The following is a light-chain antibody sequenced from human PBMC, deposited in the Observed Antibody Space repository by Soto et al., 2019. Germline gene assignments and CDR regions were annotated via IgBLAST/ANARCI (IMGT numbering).Light chain of an antibody. Sequence: ENVLTLSPASLSQNPGERATLSCGASQSVSSSYLAWYQQKPGQAPRLLIYGASTRATGIPDRFSGSGSGTDFTLTISRLEPEDFAVYYCQQYGSSPRTFGQGTKVDSK. CDR3: QQYGSSPRT. CDR2: GAS. J-gene: IGKJ1*01. V-gene: IGKV3-20*01. CDR1: QSVSSSY.